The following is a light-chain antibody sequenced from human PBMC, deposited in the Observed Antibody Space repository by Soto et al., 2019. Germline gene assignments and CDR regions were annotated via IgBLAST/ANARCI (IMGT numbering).Light chain of an antibody. V-gene: IGKV3-20*01. J-gene: IGKJ5*01. CDR1: QRVSSSY. CDR3: QEYGRSPIT. Sequence: EIVLTQFPGTLSLSPGERATLSCRASQRVSSSYLAWYQQKPGQAPRLLIYGASSRATGIPDRFSGNGSGRDFSLTISRLEPDDFAMYYCQEYGRSPITVGQGKRLEI. CDR2: GAS.